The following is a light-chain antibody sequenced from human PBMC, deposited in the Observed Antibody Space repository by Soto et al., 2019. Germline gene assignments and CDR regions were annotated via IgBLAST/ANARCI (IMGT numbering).Light chain of an antibody. CDR1: SGHSSYA. CDR2: LNSDGSH. J-gene: IGLJ2*01. CDR3: QTWGTGIVL. V-gene: IGLV4-69*01. Sequence: QHVLTQSPSASASLGASVKLTCTLSSGHSSYAISWHQQQPEKGPRYLMKLNSDGSHSKGDGIPDRFSGSSSGAERYLTISSLQSEDEADYYCQTWGTGIVLFGGGTKLTVL.